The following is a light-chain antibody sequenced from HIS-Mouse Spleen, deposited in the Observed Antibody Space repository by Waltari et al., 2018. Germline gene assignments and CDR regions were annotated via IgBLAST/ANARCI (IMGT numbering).Light chain of an antibody. CDR1: SSDVGSYNL. CDR2: EGS. V-gene: IGLV2-23*01. J-gene: IGLJ3*02. CDR3: CSYAGSSTWV. Sequence: QSALTQPASVSGSPGQSITISCTGTSSDVGSYNLVSWYQQHPGKAPKLRIYEGSKRPSGVSNSFSGSKSGNTASLTISGLQAEDEADYYCCSYAGSSTWVFGGGTKLTVL.